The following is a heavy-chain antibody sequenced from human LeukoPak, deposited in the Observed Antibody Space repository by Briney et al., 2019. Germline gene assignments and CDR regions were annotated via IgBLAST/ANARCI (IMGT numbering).Heavy chain of an antibody. J-gene: IGHJ4*02. CDR1: GFTFSSYG. V-gene: IGHV3-30*18. D-gene: IGHD3-22*01. Sequence: HPGGSLRLSCAASGFTFSSYGMHWVRQAPGKGLEWVAVISYDGSNKYYADSVKGRFTISRDNSKNTLYLQMNSLRAEDTAVYYCAKTYYDSSGADYWGQGTLVTVSS. CDR2: ISYDGSNK. CDR3: AKTYYDSSGADY.